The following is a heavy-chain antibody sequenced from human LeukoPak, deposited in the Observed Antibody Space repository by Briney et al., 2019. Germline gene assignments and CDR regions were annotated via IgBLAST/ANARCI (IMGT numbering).Heavy chain of an antibody. CDR2: ISSSSSTI. J-gene: IGHJ4*02. V-gene: IGHV3-48*04. D-gene: IGHD3-22*01. CDR3: ARDMYYYDSSGYYYDQ. Sequence: GGSLRLSCAASGFTFSSYSMNWVRQAPGKGLEWVSYISSSSSTIYYADSVKGRFTISRDNAKNSLYLQMNSLRAEDTAVYYCARDMYYYDSSGYYYDQWGQGTLVTVSS. CDR1: GFTFSSYS.